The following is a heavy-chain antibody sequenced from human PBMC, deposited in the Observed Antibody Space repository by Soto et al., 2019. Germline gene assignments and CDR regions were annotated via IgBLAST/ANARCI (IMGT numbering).Heavy chain of an antibody. CDR2: IYYSGST. Sequence: PSETLSLTCTVSGGSISSSSYYWGWIRQPPGKGLEWIGSIYYSGSTYYNPSLKSRVTISVDTSKNQFSLKLSSVTAADTAVYYCARPGGGEWLLGGYYYGMDVWGQGTTVTVSS. CDR3: ARPGGGEWLLGGYYYGMDV. D-gene: IGHD3-3*01. CDR1: GGSISSSSYY. V-gene: IGHV4-39*01. J-gene: IGHJ6*02.